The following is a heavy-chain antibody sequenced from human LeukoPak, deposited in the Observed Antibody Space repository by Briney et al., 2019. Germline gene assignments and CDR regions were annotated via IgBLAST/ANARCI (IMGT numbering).Heavy chain of an antibody. Sequence: GGSLRLSCAASGFTFSNAWMSWVRQAPGKGLEWVSRIKSKTDGGTTDYAAPVKGRFTISRDDSKNTLYLQMNSLKTEDTAVYYCTTEYCTNGVCHDYWGQGTLVTVSS. V-gene: IGHV3-15*01. D-gene: IGHD2-8*01. CDR1: GFTFSNAW. J-gene: IGHJ4*02. CDR2: IKSKTDGGTT. CDR3: TTEYCTNGVCHDY.